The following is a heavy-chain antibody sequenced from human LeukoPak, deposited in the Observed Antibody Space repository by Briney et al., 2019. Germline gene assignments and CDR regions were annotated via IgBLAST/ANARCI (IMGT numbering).Heavy chain of an antibody. J-gene: IGHJ3*02. Sequence: ASVKVSCKASGYTFTSYGISWVRQVPGQGLEWMGWISAYNGNTNYAQKPQGRVTMTTDTSTSTAYMELRSLRSDDTAVYYCARTHTIFGVVIESDAFDIWGQGTMVTVSS. CDR3: ARTHTIFGVVIESDAFDI. D-gene: IGHD3-3*01. CDR1: GYTFTSYG. CDR2: ISAYNGNT. V-gene: IGHV1-18*01.